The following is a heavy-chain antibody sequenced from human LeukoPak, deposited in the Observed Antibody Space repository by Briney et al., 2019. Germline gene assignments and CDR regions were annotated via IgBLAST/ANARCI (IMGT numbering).Heavy chain of an antibody. V-gene: IGHV4-4*02. CDR3: ARVGMGGSCYVRFFDY. CDR2: IYHSGST. CDR1: GGSISSSNW. J-gene: IGHJ4*02. D-gene: IGHD2-15*01. Sequence: SGTLSLTCAVSGGSISSSNWWSWVRQPPGKGLEWIGEIYHSGSTNYNPSLKSRVTISVDKSKNQFSLKLSSVTAADTAVYYCARVGMGGSCYVRFFDYWGQGTLVTVSS.